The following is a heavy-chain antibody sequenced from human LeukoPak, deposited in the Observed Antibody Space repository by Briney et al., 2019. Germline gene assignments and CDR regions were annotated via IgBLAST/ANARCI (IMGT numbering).Heavy chain of an antibody. J-gene: IGHJ4*02. CDR1: GYTFTSYY. CDR2: INPSGGST. D-gene: IGHD5-12*01. V-gene: IGHV1-46*01. CDR3: ARAVRLVDIVATIGYYFDY. Sequence: ASVKVSCKASGYTFTSYYMHWVRQAPGQGLEWMGIINPSGGSTSYAQKFQGRVTMTRDTSTSTVYMELSSLRSEDTAVYYCARAVRLVDIVATIGYYFDYWGQGTLVTVSS.